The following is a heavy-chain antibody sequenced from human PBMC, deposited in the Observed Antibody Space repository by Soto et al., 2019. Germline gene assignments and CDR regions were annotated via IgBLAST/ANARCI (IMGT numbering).Heavy chain of an antibody. CDR2: IYYSGST. CDR1: GGSISSYY. J-gene: IGHJ5*02. D-gene: IGHD1-7*01. Sequence: PSETLSLTCTVSGGSISSYYWSWIRQPPGKGLEWIGYIYYSGSTYYNPSLKSRVTISVDRSKNQFSLKLSSVTAADTAVYYCARTESGTFDPWGQGTLVTVSS. V-gene: IGHV4-59*12. CDR3: ARTESGTFDP.